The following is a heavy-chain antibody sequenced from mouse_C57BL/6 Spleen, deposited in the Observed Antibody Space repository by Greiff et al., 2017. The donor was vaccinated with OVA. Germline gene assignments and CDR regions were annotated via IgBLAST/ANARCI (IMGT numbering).Heavy chain of an antibody. CDR3: ARSYCSSYYFDY. CDR1: GYTFTSYW. CDR2: IHPNSGST. J-gene: IGHJ2*01. D-gene: IGHD1-1*01. Sequence: QVQLQQPGAELVKPGASVKLSCKASGYTFTSYWMHWVKQRPGQGLEWIGMIHPNSGSTNYNEKFKSKATLTVDKSSSTAYMQLSSLTSEDSAVYYCARSYCSSYYFDYWGQGTTLTVSS. V-gene: IGHV1-64*01.